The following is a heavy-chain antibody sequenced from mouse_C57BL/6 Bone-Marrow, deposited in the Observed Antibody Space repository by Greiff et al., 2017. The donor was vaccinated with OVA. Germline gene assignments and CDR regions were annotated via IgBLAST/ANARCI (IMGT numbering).Heavy chain of an antibody. CDR3: ARHPTMVSAY. J-gene: IGHJ3*01. Sequence: DVKLVESGGDLVKPGGSLKLSCAASGFTFSSYGMSWVRQTPDKRLEWVATISSGGSYTYYPDSVKGRFTISRDNAKNTLYLQMSSLKSEDTAMYYCARHPTMVSAYWGQGTLVTVSA. CDR1: GFTFSSYG. D-gene: IGHD2-10*01. V-gene: IGHV5-6*02. CDR2: ISSGGSYT.